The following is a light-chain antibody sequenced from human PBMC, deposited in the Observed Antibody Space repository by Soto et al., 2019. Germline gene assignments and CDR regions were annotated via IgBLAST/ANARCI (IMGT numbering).Light chain of an antibody. V-gene: IGKV3-20*01. CDR2: GAS. CDR3: QHYFYTPTT. J-gene: IGKJ1*01. CDR1: QSVSSSY. Sequence: IVLTQSPDTLSLSQGARATLSCRASQSVSSSYLAWYQQRPGQAPRLLIYGASSRATGIPDRFSGSGSGTDFSLTISSLQAEDVAVYYCQHYFYTPTTFGQGTKVDI.